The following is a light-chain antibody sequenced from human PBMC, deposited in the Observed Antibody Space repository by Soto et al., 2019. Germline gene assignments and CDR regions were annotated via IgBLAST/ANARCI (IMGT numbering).Light chain of an antibody. CDR3: EQYDKSIT. J-gene: IGKJ4*01. V-gene: IGKV3-20*01. Sequence: IVLTHSPATLSVSPGERATLSCRASQRVNINLAWYQQKPGQAPRLLIYGASSRATGIPDRFSGSGSGTDFTLTINRLEPEDFAVYYCEQYDKSITFGGGTRWIS. CDR2: GAS. CDR1: QRVNIN.